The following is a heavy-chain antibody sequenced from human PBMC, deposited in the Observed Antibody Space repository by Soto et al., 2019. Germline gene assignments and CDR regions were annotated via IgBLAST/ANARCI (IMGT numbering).Heavy chain of an antibody. D-gene: IGHD6-19*01. CDR3: ARGQRWGVAVAGGGDF. J-gene: IGHJ4*02. Sequence: QVQLVQSGAEVKKPGASVKVSCKASGYTFISYDINWVRQAAGQGLEWMGWMNPNSGNTVYAQKFQGIVTMTRNTSILTAYMELSNLRSEDTAVYFCARGQRWGVAVAGGGDFWGQGTLVNIAS. CDR2: MNPNSGNT. CDR1: GYTFISYD. V-gene: IGHV1-8*01.